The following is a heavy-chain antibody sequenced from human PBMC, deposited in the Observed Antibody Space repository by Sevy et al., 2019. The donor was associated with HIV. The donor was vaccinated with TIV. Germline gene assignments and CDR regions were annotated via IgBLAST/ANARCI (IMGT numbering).Heavy chain of an antibody. V-gene: IGHV3-23*01. CDR1: GFTFSSYA. CDR2: ISGSGGST. J-gene: IGHJ5*02. D-gene: IGHD3-3*01. Sequence: GGSLRLSCAASGFTFSSYAMSWVRQAPGKGLEWVSAISGSGGSTYYADSVKGRFTISRDNSKNTLYLQMNSLRAEDTAVYYCAKDRLAWLLYRYDWFDPGGQGTLVTVSS. CDR3: AKDRLAWLLYRYDWFDP.